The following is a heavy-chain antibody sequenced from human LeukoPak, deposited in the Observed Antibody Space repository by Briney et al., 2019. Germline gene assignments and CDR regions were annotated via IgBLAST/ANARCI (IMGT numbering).Heavy chain of an antibody. CDR3: ARGTLAAAGPCFDY. Sequence: SETLSLTCTVSGGSISSYYWSWIRQPAGKGLEWIGRIYTSGSTNYNPSLKSRVTISLDTSKNQFSLKLTSVTAADTAVYYCARGTLAAAGPCFDYWGQGTLVTVSS. D-gene: IGHD6-13*01. V-gene: IGHV4-4*07. CDR1: GGSISSYY. J-gene: IGHJ4*02. CDR2: IYTSGST.